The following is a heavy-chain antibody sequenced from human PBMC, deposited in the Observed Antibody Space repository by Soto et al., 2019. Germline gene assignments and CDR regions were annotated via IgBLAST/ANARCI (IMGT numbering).Heavy chain of an antibody. CDR3: AREGYNFGPFDY. D-gene: IGHD5-18*01. J-gene: IGHJ4*02. CDR1: GGSLSSYY. Sequence: PSETLSLTCTVSGGSLSSYYWSWIRRPPGMGLEWIASISYSGTTNYNPSLKSRVTISIDTSKNQFSLKFNSVTAADTAVYYCAREGYNFGPFDYWGQGALVT. CDR2: ISYSGTT. V-gene: IGHV4-59*01.